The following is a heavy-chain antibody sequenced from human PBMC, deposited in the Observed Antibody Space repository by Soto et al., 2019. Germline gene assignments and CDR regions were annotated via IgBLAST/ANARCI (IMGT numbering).Heavy chain of an antibody. J-gene: IGHJ5*02. CDR1: GFTFSSYG. CDR3: ARDRAIFYDSSGYYYGQNWFDP. D-gene: IGHD3-22*01. Sequence: GGSLRLSCAASGFTFSSYGMHWVRQAPGKGLEWVAVIWYDGSNKYYADSVKGRFTISRDNSKNTLYLQMNSLRAEDTAVYYCARDRAIFYDSSGYYYGQNWFDPGGKGALVTVPS. V-gene: IGHV3-33*01. CDR2: IWYDGSNK.